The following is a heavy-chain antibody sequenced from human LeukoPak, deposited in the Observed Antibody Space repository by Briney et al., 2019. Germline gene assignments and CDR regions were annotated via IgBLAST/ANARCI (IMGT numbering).Heavy chain of an antibody. CDR1: GYTLTELS. CDR2: FDPEDGET. D-gene: IGHD3-16*01. CDR3: ATARTRGTSYYFDY. V-gene: IGHV1-24*01. Sequence: ASVTVSCKVSGYTLTELSMHWVRQAPGKGLEWMGGFDPEDGETIYAQKFQGRVTMTEDTSTDTAYMELSSLRSEDTAVYYCATARTRGTSYYFDYWGQGTLVTVSS. J-gene: IGHJ4*02.